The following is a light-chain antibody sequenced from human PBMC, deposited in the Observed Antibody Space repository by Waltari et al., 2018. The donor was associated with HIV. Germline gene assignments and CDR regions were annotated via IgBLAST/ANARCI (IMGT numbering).Light chain of an antibody. CDR2: KAS. V-gene: IGKV1-5*03. J-gene: IGKJ2*03. CDR3: QQYNSFSS. CDR1: QSIKSW. Sequence: DIQMTQSPSTLSASVGDRVTITCRASQSIKSWLAWYQQKPGKAPKLLIYKASTLESEVPSRFSGSGSGTEFTLTISSLQPDDFATYYCQQYNSFSSFGQGTKLEI.